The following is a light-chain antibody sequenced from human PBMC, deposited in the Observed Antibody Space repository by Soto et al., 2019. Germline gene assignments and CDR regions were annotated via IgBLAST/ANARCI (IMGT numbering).Light chain of an antibody. CDR2: GAS. J-gene: IGKJ2*01. CDR1: QSVSGSY. V-gene: IGKV3-20*01. Sequence: EIVLTQSPGTLSLSPGERATLSCRASQSVSGSYLAWYQQKPGQAPRLLIYGASSRATGIPDRFSGSGSGTDFTLTVPRLEPEDFAVYYCQQFGSSPRYTFGQGTNLEIK. CDR3: QQFGSSPRYT.